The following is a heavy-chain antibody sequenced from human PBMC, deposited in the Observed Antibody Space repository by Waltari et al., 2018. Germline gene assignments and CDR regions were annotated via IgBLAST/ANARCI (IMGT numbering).Heavy chain of an antibody. CDR1: GFTFSSYW. D-gene: IGHD1-26*01. CDR3: ARDFPGGWEDYYYGMDV. Sequence: EVQLVESGGGLVQPGGSLRLSCAASGFTFSSYWMSWVRQAPGKGLEWVANIKQDGSEKYYVDYVKGRCTIARDNAKNSLYLQMNSLRAEDTAVYYCARDFPGGWEDYYYGMDVWGQGTTVTVSS. V-gene: IGHV3-7*01. CDR2: IKQDGSEK. J-gene: IGHJ6*02.